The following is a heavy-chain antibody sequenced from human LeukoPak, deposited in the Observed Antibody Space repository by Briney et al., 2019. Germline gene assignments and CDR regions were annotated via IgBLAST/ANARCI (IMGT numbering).Heavy chain of an antibody. D-gene: IGHD3-10*01. CDR3: ARGPRGVIVY. CDR2: IYYSGST. V-gene: IGHV4-59*12. J-gene: IGHJ4*02. Sequence: SGTLSLTCTVSGGSISSYYWSWIRQPPGKGLEWIGYIYYSGSTNYNPSLKSRISISVDTSKNQFSLKLSSVTAADTAVYYCARGPRGVIVYWGQGTLVTVSS. CDR1: GGSISSYY.